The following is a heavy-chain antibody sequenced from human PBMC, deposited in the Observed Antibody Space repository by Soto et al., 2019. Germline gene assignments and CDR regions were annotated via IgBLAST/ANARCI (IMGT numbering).Heavy chain of an antibody. CDR3: ARSPTIHSQTWFDP. CDR1: GGSISPISW. D-gene: IGHD2-21*01. J-gene: IGHJ5*02. V-gene: IGHV4-4*02. Sequence: SETLSLTCVVSGGSISPISWWSFVRQTPGKGLEWIGEIYHTGTTDYNPSLKSRVTISIDKSKNQFFLNLTSVTAADTALYYCARSPTIHSQTWFDPWGQGTWVTFSS. CDR2: IYHTGTT.